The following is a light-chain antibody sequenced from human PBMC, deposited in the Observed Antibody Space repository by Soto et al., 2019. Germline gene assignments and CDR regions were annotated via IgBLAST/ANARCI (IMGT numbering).Light chain of an antibody. CDR3: QQYTYGPWT. Sequence: DTVMTQSPATLSVSPGERATLSCRASQSVNSNLAWYQQKSGQAPRLLIYGASTRATGIPVRFSGSGSGTEFTLTISSLQSEESAIYYCQQYTYGPWTLGQGNKV. CDR1: QSVNSN. J-gene: IGKJ1*01. CDR2: GAS. V-gene: IGKV3-15*01.